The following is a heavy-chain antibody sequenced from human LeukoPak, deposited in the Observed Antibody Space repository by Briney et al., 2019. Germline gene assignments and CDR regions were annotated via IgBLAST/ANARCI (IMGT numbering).Heavy chain of an antibody. CDR1: GFTFSDYW. CDR2: IKTRGSST. D-gene: IGHD1-14*01. Sequence: GGSLTLSCAASGFTFSDYWMHWVRQVPGEGLVWVSRIKTRGSSTTYAESVKGRFTISRDNAKNTLYLQMDSLRAEDTGVYYCARSNHADDFWGQGTLVTVSS. V-gene: IGHV3-74*03. CDR3: ARSNHADDF. J-gene: IGHJ4*02.